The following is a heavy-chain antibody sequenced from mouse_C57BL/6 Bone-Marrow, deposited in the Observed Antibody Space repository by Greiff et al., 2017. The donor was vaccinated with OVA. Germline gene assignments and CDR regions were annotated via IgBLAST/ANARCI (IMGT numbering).Heavy chain of an antibody. CDR2: IWWDDDK. V-gene: IGHV8-8*01. J-gene: IGHJ3*01. D-gene: IGHD1-1*01. CDR3: ARMGYYGSSYGAWFAY. Sequence: QVQLKESGPGILQPSQTLSLTCSFSGFSLSTFGMGVGWIRQPSGKGLEWLAHIWWDDDKYYNPALKSRLTISKDTSKNQVFLKIANVDTADTATYYCARMGYYGSSYGAWFAYWGQGTLVTVSA. CDR1: GFSLSTFGMG.